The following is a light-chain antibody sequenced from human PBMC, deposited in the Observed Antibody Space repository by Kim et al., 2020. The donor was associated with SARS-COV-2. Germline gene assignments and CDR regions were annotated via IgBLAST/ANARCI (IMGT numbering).Light chain of an antibody. CDR3: SAWDSSLSAWV. Sequence: HTATLTCTWNSNNVGNQGAAWLQQHQGHPPKLLSYRNNNRPSGISERLSASRSGNTASLTITGLQPEDEADYYCSAWDSSLSAWVFGGGTKLTVL. CDR1: SNNVGNQG. J-gene: IGLJ3*02. CDR2: RNN. V-gene: IGLV10-54*01.